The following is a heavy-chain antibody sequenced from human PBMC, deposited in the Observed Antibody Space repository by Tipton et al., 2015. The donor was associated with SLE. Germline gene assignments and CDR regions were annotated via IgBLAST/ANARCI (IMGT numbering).Heavy chain of an antibody. CDR2: ISFDGTNK. Sequence: SLRLSCAASGFTFSNYAMHWVRQAPGKGLEWVTIISFDGTNKYYTNSVKGRFTISRDNSKNTLYLQMNSLRAEDTAVYFCARASNFQWLVPPLDYWGQGTLVTVSS. D-gene: IGHD5-12*01. J-gene: IGHJ4*02. CDR3: ARASNFQWLVPPLDY. CDR1: GFTFSNYA. V-gene: IGHV3-30*04.